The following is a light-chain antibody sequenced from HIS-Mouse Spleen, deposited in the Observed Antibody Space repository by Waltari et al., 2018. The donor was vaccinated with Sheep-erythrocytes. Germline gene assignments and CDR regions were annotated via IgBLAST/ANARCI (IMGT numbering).Light chain of an antibody. J-gene: IGLJ3*02. CDR1: DALPQKY. CDR2: EGS. Sequence: LTQPPSVSVSPGQTARITCSGDALPQKYAYWYQQHPGKAPKLMIYEGSKRPSGVSNRFSGSKSGNTASLTISGLQAEDEADYYCCSYAGSSTPWVFGGGTKLTVL. CDR3: CSYAGSSTPWV. V-gene: IGLV2-23*01.